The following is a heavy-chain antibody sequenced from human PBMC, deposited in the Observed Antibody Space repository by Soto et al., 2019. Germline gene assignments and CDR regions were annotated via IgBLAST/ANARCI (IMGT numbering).Heavy chain of an antibody. J-gene: IGHJ4*02. D-gene: IGHD5-12*01. CDR3: ATGRVATIFSSVGY. V-gene: IGHV3-23*01. Sequence: GGSLRLSCAASGFTFSSYAMSWVRQAPGKGLEWVSSISVSGGSTYYADSVKGRFTISRDNSKNTLYLQMNSLTAEDTAVYYCATGRVATIFSSVGYWGQGTLVTVSS. CDR2: ISVSGGST. CDR1: GFTFSSYA.